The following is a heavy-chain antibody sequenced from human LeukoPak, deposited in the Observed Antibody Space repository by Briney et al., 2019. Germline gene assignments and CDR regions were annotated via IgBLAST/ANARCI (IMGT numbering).Heavy chain of an antibody. CDR3: ARGRAYYDSKAFDI. CDR2: IYYSGST. CDR1: GGSFSGYY. V-gene: IGHV4-31*11. D-gene: IGHD3-22*01. Sequence: SETLSLTCAVYGGSFSGYYWSWIRQHPGKGLEWIGYIYYSGSTYYNPSLKSRVTISVDTSNNQFSLKLSSVTAADTAVYYCARGRAYYDSKAFDIWGQGTMVTVSS. J-gene: IGHJ3*02.